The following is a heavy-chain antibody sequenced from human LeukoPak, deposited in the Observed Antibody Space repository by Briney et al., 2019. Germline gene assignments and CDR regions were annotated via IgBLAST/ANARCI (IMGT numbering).Heavy chain of an antibody. CDR3: ARRNDFDI. J-gene: IGHJ3*02. CDR2: IYYSGNT. V-gene: IGHV4-59*08. Sequence: PSETLSLTCTVSGGSISSYYWNWIRQPPGKGLEWIGNIYYSGNTNYNPSLKSRVTISVDTSKNQFSLKLSSVTAADTAVYYCARRNDFDIWGQGTMVTVSS. CDR1: GGSISSYY.